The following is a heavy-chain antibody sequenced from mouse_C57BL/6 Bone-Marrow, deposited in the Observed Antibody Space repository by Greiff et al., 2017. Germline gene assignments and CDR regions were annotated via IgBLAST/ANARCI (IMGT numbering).Heavy chain of an antibody. J-gene: IGHJ1*03. CDR3: ASSITTVRDWYFDV. Sequence: EVQGVESVAELVRPGASVKLSCTASGFNIKNTYMHWVKQRPEQGLEWIGRIDPANGNTKSAPKFQGKATITADTSSNTAYLQLSSLTSEDTAIYYGASSITTVRDWYFDVWGTGTTVTVSS. V-gene: IGHV14-3*01. CDR2: IDPANGNT. D-gene: IGHD1-1*01. CDR1: GFNIKNTY.